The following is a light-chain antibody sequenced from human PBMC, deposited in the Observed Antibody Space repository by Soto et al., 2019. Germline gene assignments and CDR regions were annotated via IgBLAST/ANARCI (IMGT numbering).Light chain of an antibody. CDR3: AAWHDSLDGPV. CDR1: SSNIRSNT. Sequence: QYVLSQPPSASGTLGQRVTISCSASSSNIRSNTVNWYLHLPGAAPKLLIYSGDRRPSGVPDRCSGSRSGTSTSLAISGLQSEDEADYYCAAWHDSLDGPVFGGGTKVTVL. V-gene: IGLV1-44*01. J-gene: IGLJ2*01. CDR2: SGD.